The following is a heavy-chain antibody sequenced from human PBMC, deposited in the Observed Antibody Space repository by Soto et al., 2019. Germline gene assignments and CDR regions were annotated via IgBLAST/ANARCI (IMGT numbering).Heavy chain of an antibody. CDR1: GFTFSSHV. CDR3: AKGVEAAYYYGSSGYYGFDY. J-gene: IGHJ4*02. D-gene: IGHD3-22*01. CDR2: ISGGAATT. Sequence: EVQLLESGGGLVQPGGSLRLSCAASGFTFSSHVMSWVRQAPGKGLEWVSAISGGAATTNYADSVKGRFTISRDNSKNTLSLQMNSLRAEDTAVYYCAKGVEAAYYYGSSGYYGFDYWGQGTLVTVSS. V-gene: IGHV3-23*01.